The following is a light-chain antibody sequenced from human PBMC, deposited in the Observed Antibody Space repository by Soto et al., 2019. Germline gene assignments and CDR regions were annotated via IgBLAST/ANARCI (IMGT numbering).Light chain of an antibody. CDR1: QSLLHSNGYNY. V-gene: IGKV2-28*01. CDR3: RPALQTPRT. J-gene: IGKJ1*01. Sequence: PLSLPVTPGEPASISCRSSQSLLHSNGYNYLDWYLQKPGQSPQLLIYLGSNRASGVPDRFSGSGSGTDFTLKISRVEAEDVGVYYCRPALQTPRTCGQGFEVDVK. CDR2: LGS.